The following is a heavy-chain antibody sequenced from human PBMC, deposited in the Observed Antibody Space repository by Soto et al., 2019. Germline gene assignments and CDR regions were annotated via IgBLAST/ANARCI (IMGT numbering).Heavy chain of an antibody. CDR2: ITGSSTYI. V-gene: IGHV3-21*01. CDR3: AKVVHFYHHSFYYGLDV. Sequence: GGALRLSCAASGFTFSSYSMNWVRQAPGKGLEWVSSITGSSTYIYYADSVKGRLTVSRDNAKNSLSLQMNRLRAEDTAVYYRAKVVHFYHHSFYYGLDVWGQGT. CDR1: GFTFSSYS. D-gene: IGHD2-15*01. J-gene: IGHJ6*02.